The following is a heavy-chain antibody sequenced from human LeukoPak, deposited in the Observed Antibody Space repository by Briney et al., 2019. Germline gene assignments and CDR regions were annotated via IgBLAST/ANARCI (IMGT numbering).Heavy chain of an antibody. CDR3: ARVHDYSAFDI. V-gene: IGHV3-72*01. CDR1: GFTFSDHY. D-gene: IGHD4/OR15-4a*01. J-gene: IGHJ3*02. CDR2: TRNKANSYTT. Sequence: GGSLRLSCAASGFTFSDHYMDWVRQAPGKGLEWVGRTRNKANSYTTEYAASVKGRFTISRDDSKNSLYLQMNSLKTEDTAVYYCARVHDYSAFDIWGQGTMVTVSS.